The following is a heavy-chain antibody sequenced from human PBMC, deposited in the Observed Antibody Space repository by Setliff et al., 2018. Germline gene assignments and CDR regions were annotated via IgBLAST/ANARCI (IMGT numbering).Heavy chain of an antibody. CDR2: IKQDGSEK. J-gene: IGHJ6*02. Sequence: GGSLRLSCAASGFTFSRYWMSWVRQAPGKGLEWVANIKQDGSEKYYVDSVKGRFTISRDNAKNSLYLQMNSLRAEDTAVYYCARDHAYGSRFYYYYYGMDVWGQGTTVTAP. CDR3: ARDHAYGSRFYYYYYGMDV. CDR1: GFTFSRYW. D-gene: IGHD3-10*01. V-gene: IGHV3-7*01.